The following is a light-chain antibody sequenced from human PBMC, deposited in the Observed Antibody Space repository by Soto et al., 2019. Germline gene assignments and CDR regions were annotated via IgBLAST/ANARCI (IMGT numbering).Light chain of an antibody. V-gene: IGKV3-15*01. CDR3: HQDNYWSPLY. Sequence: EIVMTQSPATLSVSPGERATLSCRASQSVSSNLAWYQQKPGQAPSLPIYGASTRATGIPARFRGRGSGTEFIFPIPSPPLEGFGVLYGHQDNYWSPLYFGGGNKV. CDR2: GAS. CDR1: QSVSSN. J-gene: IGKJ4*01.